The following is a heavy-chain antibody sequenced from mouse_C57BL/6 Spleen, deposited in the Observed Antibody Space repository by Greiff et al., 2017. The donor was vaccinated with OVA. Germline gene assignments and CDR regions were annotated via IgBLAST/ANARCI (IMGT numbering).Heavy chain of an antibody. CDR2: INPSSGYT. V-gene: IGHV1-4*01. Sequence: VKLMESGAELARPGASVKMSCKASGYTFTSYTMHWVKQRPGQGLEWIGYINPSSGYTKYNQKFKDKATLTADKSSSTAYMQLSSLTSEDSAVYYCASESNYYFDYWGQGTTLTVSS. D-gene: IGHD2-5*01. J-gene: IGHJ2*01. CDR1: GYTFTSYT. CDR3: ASESNYYFDY.